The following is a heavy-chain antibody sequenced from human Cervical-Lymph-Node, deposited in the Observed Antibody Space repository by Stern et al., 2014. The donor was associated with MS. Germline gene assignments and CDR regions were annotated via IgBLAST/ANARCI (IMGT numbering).Heavy chain of an antibody. CDR1: GGTFSSYA. J-gene: IGHJ6*02. D-gene: IGHD2-2*01. V-gene: IGHV1-69*06. Sequence: QVQLVQSGAEVKKPGSSVKVSCKASGGTFSSYAISWVRQAPGQGLEWMGGLIPIFGTANYAQKFQGRVTITADKSTSTAYMELSSLRSEDTAVYYCARAKQGYCSSTSCYPYYYDMDVWGQGTTVTVSS. CDR2: LIPIFGTA. CDR3: ARAKQGYCSSTSCYPYYYDMDV.